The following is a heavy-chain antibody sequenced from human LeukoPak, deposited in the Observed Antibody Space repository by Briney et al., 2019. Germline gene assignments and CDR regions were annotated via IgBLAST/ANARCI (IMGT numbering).Heavy chain of an antibody. V-gene: IGHV3-64D*06. CDR1: GFTFSSYV. D-gene: IGHD6-13*01. Sequence: GGSLRLSCSASGFTFSSYVMQWVRQAPGKGLEYVSAIRGNGGNTYYADSVKGRFTISRDNSKNTLYLQMSSLRPEDTAVYYCVKSPPPWADSRSYQMDYWGQGTLVTVSS. CDR2: IRGNGGNT. CDR3: VKSPPPWADSRSYQMDY. J-gene: IGHJ4*02.